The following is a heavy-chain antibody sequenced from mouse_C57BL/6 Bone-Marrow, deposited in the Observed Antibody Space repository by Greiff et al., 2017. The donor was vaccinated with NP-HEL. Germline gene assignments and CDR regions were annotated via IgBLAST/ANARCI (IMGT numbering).Heavy chain of an antibody. J-gene: IGHJ2*01. CDR3: AREGWFLYYFDY. V-gene: IGHV1-59*01. CDR2: IDPSDSYT. CDR1: GYTFTSYW. Sequence: QVQLQQPGAELVRPGTSVKLSCKASGYTFTSYWMHWVKQRPGQGLEWIGVIDPSDSYTNYNQKFKGKATLTVDTSSSTAYMQLSSLTSEDSAVYYCAREGWFLYYFDYWGKGTTLTVSS. D-gene: IGHD2-3*01.